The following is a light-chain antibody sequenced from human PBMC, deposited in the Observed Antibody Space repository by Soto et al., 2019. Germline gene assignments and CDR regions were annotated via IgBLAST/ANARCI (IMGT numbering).Light chain of an antibody. CDR1: SSDIGGYNY. CDR2: DVN. Sequence: QSALTQPPSASGSPGQSVTISCTGTSSDIGGYNYVSWYQQHPGKAPKLMIYDVNKRPSGVPDRFSGSKSGNTASLTISGLQAEDEADYYCISYSTTTARDGRVFGGGTKLTVL. V-gene: IGLV2-8*01. J-gene: IGLJ3*02. CDR3: ISYSTTTARDGRV.